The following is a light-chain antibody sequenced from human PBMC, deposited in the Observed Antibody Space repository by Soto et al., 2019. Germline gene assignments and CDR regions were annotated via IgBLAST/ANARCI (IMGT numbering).Light chain of an antibody. CDR3: QHYGTSLFT. CDR2: GAS. V-gene: IGKV3-20*01. Sequence: EIVLTQSPGTLSLSPGERATLSCRASQGVSSSYLAWYQQKPGHAPRLLIYGASNRATGIPDRFSGSGSGTDFTLTTSRLEPEDFAVFYCQHYGTSLFTFGPGTKVDIK. CDR1: QGVSSSY. J-gene: IGKJ3*01.